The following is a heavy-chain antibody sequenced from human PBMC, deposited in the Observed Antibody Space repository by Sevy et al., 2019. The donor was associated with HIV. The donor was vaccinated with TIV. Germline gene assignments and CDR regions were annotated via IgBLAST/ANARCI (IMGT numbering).Heavy chain of an antibody. CDR2: INPTSSST. V-gene: IGHV1-46*02. J-gene: IGHJ4*02. Sequence: ASVKVSCKASGCNFNNYYIHWVGQAPGQGLQWMGVINPTSSSTYYPPKFQGRVTMTRDTSTSTVSLDLSSLRSEDTAVYYCARGDGTGRCFDSWGQGTLVTVSS. D-gene: IGHD1-26*01. CDR3: ARGDGTGRCFDS. CDR1: GCNFNNYY.